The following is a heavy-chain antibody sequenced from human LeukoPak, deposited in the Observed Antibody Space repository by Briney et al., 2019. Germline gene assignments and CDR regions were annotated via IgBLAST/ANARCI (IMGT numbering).Heavy chain of an antibody. CDR1: GXTFSSYS. CDR2: ISSSSSYI. J-gene: IGHJ4*02. V-gene: IGHV3-21*01. Sequence: GGSLRLSWAASGXTFSSYSVNWVRQAPGKGLEWVSSISSSSSYIYYADSVKGRFTISRDDAKNSLYLQMNSLRAEDTAVYYCARAGSMVRGVSLPYYFDYWGQGTLVTVSS. D-gene: IGHD3-10*01. CDR3: ARAGSMVRGVSLPYYFDY.